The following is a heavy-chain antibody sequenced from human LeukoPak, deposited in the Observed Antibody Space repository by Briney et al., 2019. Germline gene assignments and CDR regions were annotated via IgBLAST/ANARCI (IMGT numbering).Heavy chain of an antibody. CDR2: IHYGGST. CDR1: GGSISSSSYY. Sequence: PSETLSLICTVSGGSISSSSYYWGWIRQPPGKGLEWIGSIHYGGSTYSNPSLKSRVTISVDTSKNQFSLKLSSVTAADTAVYYCARREFCSSTSCSNWFDPWGQGTLVTVSS. J-gene: IGHJ5*02. D-gene: IGHD2-2*01. CDR3: ARREFCSSTSCSNWFDP. V-gene: IGHV4-39*01.